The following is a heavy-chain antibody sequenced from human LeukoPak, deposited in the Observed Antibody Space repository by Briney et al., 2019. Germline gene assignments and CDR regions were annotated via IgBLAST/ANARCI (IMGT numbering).Heavy chain of an antibody. CDR2: IIPTFGTA. J-gene: IGHJ4*02. D-gene: IGHD5-18*01. V-gene: IGHV1-69*05. Sequence: GASVKVSCKASGGTFSSYAISWVRQAPGQGFEWMGGIIPTFGTANYAQKFQGRVTITTDESTSTAYLELSSLRSEDTAVYYCARDPVTYSYGTGDYWGQGTLVNVFS. CDR3: ARDPVTYSYGTGDY. CDR1: GGTFSSYA.